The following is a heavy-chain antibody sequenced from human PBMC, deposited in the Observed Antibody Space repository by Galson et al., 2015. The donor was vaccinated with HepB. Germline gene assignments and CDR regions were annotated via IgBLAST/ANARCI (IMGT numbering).Heavy chain of an antibody. D-gene: IGHD6-19*01. CDR1: GFTFSSYS. CDR3: ARDRNVAGTGDY. V-gene: IGHV3-21*01. J-gene: IGHJ4*02. CDR2: ISSSSSYI. Sequence: SLRLSCAASGFTFSSYSMNWVRQAPGKGLEWVSSISSSSSYIYYADSVKGRFTISRDNAKNSLYLQMNSLRAEDTAVYYCARDRNVAGTGDYWGQGTLVTVSS.